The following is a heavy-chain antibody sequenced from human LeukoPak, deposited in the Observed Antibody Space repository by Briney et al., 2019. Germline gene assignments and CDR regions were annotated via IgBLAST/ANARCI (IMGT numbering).Heavy chain of an antibody. V-gene: IGHV3-30*18. CDR1: AFTFSNYG. D-gene: IGHD6-19*01. CDR3: AKEPIPMAGGYYFDY. Sequence: PGGSLRLSCAASAFTFSNYGMHWVRQAPGKGLEWVAVVSYAGSTTYYADSVKGRFTISRDNSKNTLYLQMNSLGAEDTAVYYCAKEPIPMAGGYYFDYWGQGTLVTVSS. CDR2: VSYAGSTT. J-gene: IGHJ4*02.